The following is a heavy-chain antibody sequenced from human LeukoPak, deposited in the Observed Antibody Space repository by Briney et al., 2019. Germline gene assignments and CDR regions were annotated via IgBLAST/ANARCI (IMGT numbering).Heavy chain of an antibody. CDR2: ISHDDKNR. V-gene: IGHV3-30*04. D-gene: IGHD6-19*01. CDR3: VRDRDTSGWLY. J-gene: IGHJ4*02. CDR1: GFTFTSYA. Sequence: PGGSLRLSCAASGFTFTSYAFHWVRQAPGKGLEWVTVISHDDKNRYYADSVKGRFTISRDNSKNTVYLQMNSLRVEDTAVYFCVRDRDTSGWLYWGQGTLVTVSS.